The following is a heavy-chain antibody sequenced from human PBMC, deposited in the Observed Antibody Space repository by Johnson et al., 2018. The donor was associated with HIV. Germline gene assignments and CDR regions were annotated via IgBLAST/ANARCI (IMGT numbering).Heavy chain of an antibody. V-gene: IGHV3-7*01. D-gene: IGHD6-13*01. CDR3: AREFESAAGI. J-gene: IGHJ3*02. CDR2: IKEDGSEK. Sequence: VQLVESGGGLVQPGGSLRLSCVASGFTFNNYWMSWVRQAPWKGLEWVANIKEDGSEKHYVDSVKARFTISRDNVKNSLYLQMNSLRAEDTAVYYCAREFESAAGIWGQGTMVTVSS. CDR1: GFTFNNYW.